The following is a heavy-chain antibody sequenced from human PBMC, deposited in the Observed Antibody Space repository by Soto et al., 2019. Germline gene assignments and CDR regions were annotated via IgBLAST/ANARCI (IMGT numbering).Heavy chain of an antibody. CDR2: IHYSGST. V-gene: IGHV4-39*01. CDR1: GGSIISSSYY. CDR3: ARGVLGVYYSMDV. D-gene: IGHD2-8*01. Sequence: SETLSLTCSVSGGSIISSSYYWGWIRQPPGKGLEWIGSIHYSGSTYYKPSLKSRVTISVDTSKNQFSLKLSSVTATDTAVYYCARGVLGVYYSMDVWGQGTTVT. J-gene: IGHJ6*02.